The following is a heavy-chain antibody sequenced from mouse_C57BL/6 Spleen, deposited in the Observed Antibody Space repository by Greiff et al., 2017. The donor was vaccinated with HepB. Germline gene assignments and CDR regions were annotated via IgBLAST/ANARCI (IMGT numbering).Heavy chain of an antibody. V-gene: IGHV1-59*01. J-gene: IGHJ2*01. CDR1: GYTFTSYW. Sequence: VQLQQPGAELVRPGTSVKLSCKASGYTFTSYWMHWVKQRPGQGLEWIGVIDPSDSYTNYNQKFKGKATLTVDTSSSTAYMQLSSLTSEDSAVYYCADLYRDYWGQGTTLTVSS. CDR3: ADLYRDY. D-gene: IGHD2-12*01. CDR2: IDPSDSYT.